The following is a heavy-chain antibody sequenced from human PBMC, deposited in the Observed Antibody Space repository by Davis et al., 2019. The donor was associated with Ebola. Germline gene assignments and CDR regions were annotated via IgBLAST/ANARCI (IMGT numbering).Heavy chain of an antibody. V-gene: IGHV4-34*01. J-gene: IGHJ6*03. D-gene: IGHD2-2*01. CDR3: ARVDRSTSLRYYMDV. CDR2: INHSGST. CDR1: GGSFSGYY. Sequence: PSETLSLTCAVYGGSFSGYYWSWIRQPPGKGLEWIGEINHSGSTNYNPSLKRRVTISVDTSKNQFSLKLSSVTAADTAVYYCARVDRSTSLRYYMDVWGKGTTVTVSS.